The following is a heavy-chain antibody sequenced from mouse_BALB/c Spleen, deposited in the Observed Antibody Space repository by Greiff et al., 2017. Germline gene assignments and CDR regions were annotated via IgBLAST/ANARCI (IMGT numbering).Heavy chain of an antibody. V-gene: IGHV1S135*01. CDR1: GYAFTSYN. D-gene: IGHD2-4*01. J-gene: IGHJ4*01. CDR2: IDPYNGGT. Sequence: VHVKQSGPELVKPGASVKVSCKASGYAFTSYNMYWVKQSHGKSLEWIGHIDPYNGGTSYNQKFKGKATLTVDKSSSTAYMHLNSLTSEDSAVYYCASFDYDGRSYAMDYWGQGTSVTVSS. CDR3: ASFDYDGRSYAMDY.